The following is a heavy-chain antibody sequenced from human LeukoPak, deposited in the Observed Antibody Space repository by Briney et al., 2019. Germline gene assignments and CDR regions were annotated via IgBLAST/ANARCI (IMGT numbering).Heavy chain of an antibody. CDR1: GFTFSDYY. V-gene: IGHV3-11*04. D-gene: IGHD2-2*01. CDR2: ISSSGSTI. CDR3: ARAIVVPAARGYYMDV. J-gene: IGHJ6*03. Sequence: KPGGSLRLSCAASGFTFSDYYMSWIRQAPGKGLEWVSYISSSGSTIYYADSVKGRFTIPRDNAKNSLYLQMNSLRAEDTAVYYCARAIVVPAARGYYMDVWGKGTTVTVSS.